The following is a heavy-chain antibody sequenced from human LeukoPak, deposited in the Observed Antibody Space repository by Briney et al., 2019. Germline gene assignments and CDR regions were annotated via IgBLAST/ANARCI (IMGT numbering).Heavy chain of an antibody. D-gene: IGHD6-19*01. CDR1: EFTFSNSG. CDR3: ARGAGYSTGWVSYWYFDL. CDR2: ISRNGEHT. Sequence: GGSLRLSCAASEFTFSNSGMTWVRQTPGRGLEWVSFISRNGEHTYYADSVKGRFTTSRDNSKSTLFLQMNSLRAEDTAVYYCARGAGYSTGWVSYWYFDLWGRGTLVTVSS. V-gene: IGHV3-23*01. J-gene: IGHJ2*01.